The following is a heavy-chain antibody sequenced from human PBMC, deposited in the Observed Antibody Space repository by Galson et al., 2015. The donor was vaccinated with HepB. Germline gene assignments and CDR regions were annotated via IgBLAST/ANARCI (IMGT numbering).Heavy chain of an antibody. CDR2: ISSSSNSI. Sequence: SLRLSCAASGFTFSTYSMNWVRQAPGKGLEWVSYISSSSNSIYYADSVKGRFTISRDNVKNSVYLQMDSLRAEDTAVYYCARGCTSTSLFDYWCQGTLFTVSS. V-gene: IGHV3-48*04. CDR3: ARGCTSTSLFDY. D-gene: IGHD2-2*01. J-gene: IGHJ4*02. CDR1: GFTFSTYS.